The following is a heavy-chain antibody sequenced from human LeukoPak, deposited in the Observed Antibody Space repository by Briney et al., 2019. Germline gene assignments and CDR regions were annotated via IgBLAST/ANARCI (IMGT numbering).Heavy chain of an antibody. D-gene: IGHD3-3*01. V-gene: IGHV3-66*01. CDR2: IYSGGST. CDR3: AREGLTIFGVAGGYYYYMDV. J-gene: IGHJ6*03. Sequence: GGSLRLSCAASGFTFSNAWMSWVRQAPGKGLEWVSVIYSGGSTYYADSVKGRFTISRDNSKNTLYLQMGSLRAEDMAVYYCAREGLTIFGVAGGYYYYMDVWGKGTTVTVSS. CDR1: GFTFSNAW.